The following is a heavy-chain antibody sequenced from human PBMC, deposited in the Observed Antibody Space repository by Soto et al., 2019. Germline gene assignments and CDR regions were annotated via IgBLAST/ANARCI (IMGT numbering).Heavy chain of an antibody. CDR1: GFTFSSYG. V-gene: IGHV3-30*18. CDR2: ISYDGSNK. D-gene: IGHD6-19*01. J-gene: IGHJ4*02. Sequence: SLRLSCAASGFTFSSYGMHWVRQAPGKGLEWVAVISYDGSNKYYADSVKGRFTISRDNSKNTLYLQMNSLRAEDTAVYYCAKGAVAGTGGDYWGQGTLVTVS. CDR3: AKGAVAGTGGDY.